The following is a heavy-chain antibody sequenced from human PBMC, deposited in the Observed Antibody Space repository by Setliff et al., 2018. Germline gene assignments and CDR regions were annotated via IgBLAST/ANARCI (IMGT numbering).Heavy chain of an antibody. D-gene: IGHD3-9*01. Sequence: TLSLTCAVYGGSFSGYYWSWIRQTPGKGLEWIGEINHSGSAKYNPSLKTRVTISVDTSKNQFSLKLSSVTAADTAVYYCARVLTGYYEGVYYYYMDVWGKGTTVTVSS. CDR3: ARVLTGYYEGVYYYYMDV. J-gene: IGHJ6*03. CDR1: GGSFSGYY. V-gene: IGHV4-34*01. CDR2: INHSGSA.